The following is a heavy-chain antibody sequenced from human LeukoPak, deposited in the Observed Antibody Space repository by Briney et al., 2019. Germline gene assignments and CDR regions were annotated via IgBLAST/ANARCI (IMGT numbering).Heavy chain of an antibody. CDR1: GGTFSSYA. D-gene: IGHD2-15*01. J-gene: IGHJ6*02. V-gene: IGHV1-69*04. Sequence: SVKVSCKASGGTFSSYAISWVRQAPGQGLEWMGRIIPSLGIANYAQKFQGRVTITADKSTSTAYMELSSLRSEDTAVYYCATLYCSGGSCYELGYYYGMDVWGQGTTVTVSS. CDR3: ATLYCSGGSCYELGYYYGMDV. CDR2: IIPSLGIA.